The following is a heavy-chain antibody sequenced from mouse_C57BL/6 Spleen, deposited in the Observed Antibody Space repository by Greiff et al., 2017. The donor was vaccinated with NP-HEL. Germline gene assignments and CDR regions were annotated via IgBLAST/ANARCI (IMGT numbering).Heavy chain of an antibody. J-gene: IGHJ2*01. D-gene: IGHD1-1*02. CDR3: ARWVGGFDY. V-gene: IGHV1-61*01. CDR1: GYTFTSYW. Sequence: QVHVKQPGAELVRPGSSVKLSCKASGYTFTSYWMDWVKQRPGQGLEWIGNIYPSDSETHYNQKFKDKATLTVDKSSSTAYMQLSSLTSEDSAVYYCARWVGGFDYWGQGTTLTVSS. CDR2: IYPSDSET.